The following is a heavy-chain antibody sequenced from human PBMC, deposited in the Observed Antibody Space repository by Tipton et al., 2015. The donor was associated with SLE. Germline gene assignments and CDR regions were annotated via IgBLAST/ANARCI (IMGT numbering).Heavy chain of an antibody. CDR3: ARVVTVVATHYYDMDV. CDR2: VYHSGAT. J-gene: IGHJ6*02. D-gene: IGHD2-15*01. CDR1: GGSINSHNW. V-gene: IGHV4-4*02. Sequence: TLSLTCAVSGGSINSHNWWTWVRRPPGKGLEWIGEVYHSGATHYNPSLKSRVTISVDKSKNQFSLRLTSVTAADTGVYYCARVVTVVATHYYDMDVWGQGTTVTVSS.